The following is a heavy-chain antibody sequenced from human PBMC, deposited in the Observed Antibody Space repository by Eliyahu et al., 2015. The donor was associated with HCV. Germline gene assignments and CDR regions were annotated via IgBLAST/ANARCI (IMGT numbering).Heavy chain of an antibody. Sequence: QMQLVQSGPEVKKPGTSVKVSCKASGFXFTSXAVQWVRQARGQRLEWIGWIVVGSGNTNYAQKFQERVTITRDMSTSTAYMELSSLRSEDTAVYYCAATGTTSKGHYYYYGMDVWGQGTTVTVSS. CDR1: GFXFTSXA. V-gene: IGHV1-58*01. J-gene: IGHJ6*02. CDR3: AATGTTSKGHYYYYGMDV. CDR2: IVVGSGNT. D-gene: IGHD1-7*01.